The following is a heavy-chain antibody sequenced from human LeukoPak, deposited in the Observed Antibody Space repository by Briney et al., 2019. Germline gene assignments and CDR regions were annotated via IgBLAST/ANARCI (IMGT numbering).Heavy chain of an antibody. V-gene: IGHV3-21*01. CDR2: ISSSSSYI. CDR1: GFTFSSYS. J-gene: IGHJ4*02. Sequence: GGSLRLSCAASGFTFSSYSMNWVRQAPGKELEWVSSISSSSSYIYYADSVKGRSTISRDNAKNSLYLQMNSLRAEDTAVYYCACQPAANPEGWGQGTLVTVSS. CDR3: ACQPAANPEG. D-gene: IGHD2-2*01.